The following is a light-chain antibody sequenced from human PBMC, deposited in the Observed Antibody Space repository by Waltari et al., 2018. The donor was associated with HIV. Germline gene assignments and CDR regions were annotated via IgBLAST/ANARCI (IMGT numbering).Light chain of an antibody. J-gene: IGLJ3*02. CDR1: SSNLGAGYD. V-gene: IGLV1-40*01. Sequence: HSVLTQPPSVSGALGQRVTISCTGSSSNLGAGYDVHWYQQLPGTAPKLLIYKNNKRPSGGPDRFSGSTSGTSASLAITGLQAEDEADYHCQSYDSSLSGSRVFGGGTKLTVL. CDR2: KNN. CDR3: QSYDSSLSGSRV.